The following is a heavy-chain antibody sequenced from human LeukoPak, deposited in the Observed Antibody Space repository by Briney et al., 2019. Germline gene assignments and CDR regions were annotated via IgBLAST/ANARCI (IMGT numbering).Heavy chain of an antibody. V-gene: IGHV3-7*01. D-gene: IGHD3-10*02. J-gene: IGHJ6*04. CDR2: IKQDGSEK. CDR3: AELGITMIGGV. CDR1: GFTFSGYW. Sequence: GGSLRLSCAASGFTFSGYWMAWVRQAPGKGLEWVANIKQDGSEKYYVDSVEGRFTISRDNAKNSLYLQMNSLRAEDTAVYYCAELGITMIGGVWGKGTTVTISS.